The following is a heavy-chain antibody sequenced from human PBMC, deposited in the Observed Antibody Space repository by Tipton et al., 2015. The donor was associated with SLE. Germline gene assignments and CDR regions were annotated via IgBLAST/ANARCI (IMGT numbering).Heavy chain of an antibody. Sequence: QLVQSGAEVKRPGASVKVSCKASGYTFSDYNFIWVRQGAGQGLEWVGWISTYNGHANYAQNLQGRVTMTTDTSANTAYMELRSLKSDDTAVYFCARDHPYSTGLGGGHWGQGTLVTVSS. CDR2: ISTYNGHA. J-gene: IGHJ4*02. CDR1: GYTFSDYN. V-gene: IGHV1-18*01. D-gene: IGHD2/OR15-2a*01. CDR3: ARDHPYSTGLGGGH.